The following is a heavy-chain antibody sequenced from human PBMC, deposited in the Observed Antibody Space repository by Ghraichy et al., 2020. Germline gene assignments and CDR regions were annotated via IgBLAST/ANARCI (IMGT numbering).Heavy chain of an antibody. CDR1: GFTFSSYG. D-gene: IGHD4-11*01. V-gene: IGHV3-33*01. CDR3: AREGPTTVKNSDYFDY. J-gene: IGHJ4*02. CDR2: IWYDGSNK. Sequence: GGSLRLSCAASGFTFSSYGMHWVRQAPGKGLEWVAVIWYDGSNKYYADSVKGRFTISRDNSKNTLYLQMNSLRAEDTAVYYCAREGPTTVKNSDYFDYWGQGTLVTVSS.